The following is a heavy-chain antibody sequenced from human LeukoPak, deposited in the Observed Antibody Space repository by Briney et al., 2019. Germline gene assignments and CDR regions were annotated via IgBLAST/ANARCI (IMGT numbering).Heavy chain of an antibody. V-gene: IGHV4-61*02. CDR2: IYTSGST. CDR1: GGSISSGSYY. J-gene: IGHJ3*02. Sequence: SETLSLTCTVSGGSISSGSYYWSWIRQPAGKGLEWIGRIYTSGSTNYNPSLKSRVTISVDTSKNQFSLKLSSVTAADTAVYYCARGLGIAVAGKVNAFDIWGQGTMVTVSS. D-gene: IGHD6-19*01. CDR3: ARGLGIAVAGKVNAFDI.